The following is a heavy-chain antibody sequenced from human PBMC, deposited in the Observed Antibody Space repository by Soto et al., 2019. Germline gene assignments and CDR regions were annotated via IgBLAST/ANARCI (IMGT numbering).Heavy chain of an antibody. CDR2: IYNDGTT. Sequence: AGGSLRLSCTAYVLGFRNNYMSWVRQAPGMGLEWVSVIYNDGTTYYADSVKGRFTLSRDTSKNTLSLQMDSLRAEDTAVYYCVRPLPSGRNYGMDVWGQGTTVTVSS. CDR3: VRPLPSGRNYGMDV. J-gene: IGHJ6*02. V-gene: IGHV3-53*01. D-gene: IGHD3-10*01. CDR1: VLGFRNNY.